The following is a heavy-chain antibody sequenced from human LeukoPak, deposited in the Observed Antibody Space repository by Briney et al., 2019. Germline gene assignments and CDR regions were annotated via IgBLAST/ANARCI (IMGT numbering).Heavy chain of an antibody. CDR2: INPNSGGT. CDR1: GYTFTGYY. J-gene: IGHJ4*02. CDR3: ARGLRVTYYDILTGYSRFGY. D-gene: IGHD3-9*01. V-gene: IGHV1-2*02. Sequence: ASVKVSCKASGYTFTGYYMHWVRQAPGQGLEWMGWINPNSGGTNYAQKFQGRATMTRDTSISTAYMELSRLRSDDTAVYYCARGLRVTYYDILTGYSRFGYWGQGTLVTVSS.